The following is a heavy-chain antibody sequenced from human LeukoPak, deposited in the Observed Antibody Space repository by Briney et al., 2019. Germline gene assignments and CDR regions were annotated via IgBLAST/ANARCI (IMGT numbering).Heavy chain of an antibody. CDR2: ISGSGGST. J-gene: IGHJ5*02. CDR3: AKARGITMVRGARNWFDP. D-gene: IGHD3-10*01. CDR1: GFTFSSYA. Sequence: GGSLRLSCAASGFTFSSYAMSWVRQAPGKGLEWVSAISGSGGSTYYADSVKGRFTISRDNSKNTLYLQMNSLRAEDTAVYYWAKARGITMVRGARNWFDPWGQGTLVTVSS. V-gene: IGHV3-23*01.